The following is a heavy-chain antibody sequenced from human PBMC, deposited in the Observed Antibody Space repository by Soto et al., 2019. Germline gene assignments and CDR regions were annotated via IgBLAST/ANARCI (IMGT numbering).Heavy chain of an antibody. J-gene: IGHJ5*02. Sequence: ASVKVSCKASGYTFTSYDMHWVRQAPGQGLEWMGIINPSGGSTSYAQKFQGRVTMTRDTSTSTVYMELSSLRSEDTAVYYCAREGGRREVDPWGQGTLVTVSS. CDR2: INPSGGST. D-gene: IGHD1-26*01. V-gene: IGHV1-46*01. CDR1: GYTFTSYD. CDR3: AREGGRREVDP.